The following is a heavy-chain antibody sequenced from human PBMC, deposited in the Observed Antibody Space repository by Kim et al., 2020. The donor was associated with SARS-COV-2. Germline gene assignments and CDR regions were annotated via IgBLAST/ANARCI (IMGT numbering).Heavy chain of an antibody. V-gene: IGHV1-2*02. Sequence: ASVKVSCKASGYTFTGYIVHWLRQAPGQGLEWMGWINPNSGGTKYAQKFQGRVTMTRDTSIRTAYMELSRLRSDDTAVYYCARDSGYSASGSYGHGLDVGGQGTMVTVAS. J-gene: IGHJ6*01. D-gene: IGHD3-10*01. CDR3: ARDSGYSASGSYGHGLDV. CDR1: GYTFTGYI. CDR2: INPNSGGT.